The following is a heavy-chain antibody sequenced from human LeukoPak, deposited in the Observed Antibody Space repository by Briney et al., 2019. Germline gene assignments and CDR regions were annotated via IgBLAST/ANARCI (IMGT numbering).Heavy chain of an antibody. V-gene: IGHV3-21*01. CDR3: TRDWTIFGVVIPNGN. Sequence: PGGSLRLSCAASGFTFSDYSMNWVRQAPGKGLEGVSPITGRSSYIFYADSVKGRFTIYRDNARNSLYLQMNSLRAEDTAVYYCTRDWTIFGVVIPNGNWGQGTLVTVSS. D-gene: IGHD3-3*01. J-gene: IGHJ4*02. CDR2: ITGRSSYI. CDR1: GFTFSDYS.